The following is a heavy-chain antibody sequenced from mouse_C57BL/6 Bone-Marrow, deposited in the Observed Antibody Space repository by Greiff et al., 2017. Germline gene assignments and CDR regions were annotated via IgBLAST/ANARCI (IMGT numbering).Heavy chain of an antibody. V-gene: IGHV1-55*01. J-gene: IGHJ1*03. Sequence: QVQLQQPGAELVKPGASVKMSCKASGYTFTSYWITWVKQRPGQGLEWIGDIYPGSGSTNFNEKFKSKATLTVDTSSSTAYMQLSSLPSEDSAVYYCARPYYSNYWYFDVWGTGTTVTVSS. CDR1: GYTFTSYW. CDR3: ARPYYSNYWYFDV. D-gene: IGHD2-5*01. CDR2: IYPGSGST.